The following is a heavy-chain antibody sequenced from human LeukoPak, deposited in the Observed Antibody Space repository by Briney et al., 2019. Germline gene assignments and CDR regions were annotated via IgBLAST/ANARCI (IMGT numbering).Heavy chain of an antibody. CDR2: ISVTGNT. J-gene: IGHJ4*02. Sequence: GGSLRLSCNASGFTLSNYAMTWVRQGPRKGLEWVSAISVTGNTYHAESLKGRFTISRDNSKDTLYLQMRSLRAEDAGVYYCAKAPVTTCLGAYCYPFDLWGQGTQVTVSS. CDR3: AKAPVTTCLGAYCYPFDL. V-gene: IGHV3-23*01. CDR1: GFTLSNYA. D-gene: IGHD2-21*01.